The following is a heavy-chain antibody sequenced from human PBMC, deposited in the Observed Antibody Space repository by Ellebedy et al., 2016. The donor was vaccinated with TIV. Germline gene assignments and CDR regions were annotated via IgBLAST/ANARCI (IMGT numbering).Heavy chain of an antibody. Sequence: ESLKISXAASGFTFSSYNMNWVRQAPGKGLEWVSYISYDSSTTYFADSVKGRFTISRDNAKNSLYLQMNSLRAEDTAVYFCARHHRRDGYKTFDYWGQGTLVTVSS. CDR3: ARHHRRDGYKTFDY. CDR1: GFTFSSYN. V-gene: IGHV3-48*01. D-gene: IGHD5-24*01. J-gene: IGHJ4*02. CDR2: ISYDSSTT.